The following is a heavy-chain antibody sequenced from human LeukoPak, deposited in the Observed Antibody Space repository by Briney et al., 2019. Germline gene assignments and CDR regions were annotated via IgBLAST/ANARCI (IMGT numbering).Heavy chain of an antibody. D-gene: IGHD6-13*01. J-gene: IGHJ1*01. V-gene: IGHV1-2*02. CDR1: GYTFTGYY. CDR2: VNPNDGGT. Sequence: SVKVSCKASGYTFTGYYIHWVRQAPGQGLEWMGWVNPNDGGTNYAQKFQGRVTMTWDTSITTAYMELSSLTSDDTAVYYCARDLDSSWTGYFQPWGQGTLVTVSS. CDR3: ARDLDSSWTGYFQP.